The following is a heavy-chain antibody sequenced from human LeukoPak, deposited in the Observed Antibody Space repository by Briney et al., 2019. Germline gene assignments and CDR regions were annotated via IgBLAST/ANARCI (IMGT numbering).Heavy chain of an antibody. D-gene: IGHD1-14*01. V-gene: IGHV1-46*01. CDR2: IFPSGGTT. Sequence: VSVKVSCKASGYTLTDYFMHWVRQAPGQGLKWMGIIFPSGGTTSYPQKFQGRVTMTRDTSASTVYMELSSLRSEDTAVYFCARERPHSHHFDYWGQGTLVTVSS. CDR3: ARERPHSHHFDY. CDR1: GYTLTDYF. J-gene: IGHJ4*02.